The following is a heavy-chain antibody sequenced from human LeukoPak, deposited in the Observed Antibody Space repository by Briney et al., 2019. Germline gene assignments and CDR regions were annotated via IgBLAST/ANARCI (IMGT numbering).Heavy chain of an antibody. CDR1: GFTFSSYG. V-gene: IGHV3-23*01. CDR3: AKGASDYVPAYFDY. J-gene: IGHJ4*02. Sequence: GGSLRLSCAASGFTFSSYGMHWVRQAPGKGLEWVSGTGSTGVSTFYADSVKGRFTISRDNSKNTLYLQMNSLRAEDTAVYYCAKGASDYVPAYFDYWGQGTLVTVSS. CDR2: TGSTGVST. D-gene: IGHD4-17*01.